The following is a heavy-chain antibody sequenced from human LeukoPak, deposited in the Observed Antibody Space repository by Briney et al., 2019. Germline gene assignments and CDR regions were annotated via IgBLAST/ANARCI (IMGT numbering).Heavy chain of an antibody. CDR1: GFTFDDYA. CDR2: ISWNSAIM. CDR3: TKGNYYYMDV. V-gene: IGHV3-9*01. Sequence: GGSLRLSCVASGFTFDDYAMHWARQAPGKGLEWVSGISWNSAIMGYADSVKGRFTISRDNAKNSLYLQMNSLRGEDTAFYYCTKGNYYYMDVWGKGTTVIIS. J-gene: IGHJ6*03.